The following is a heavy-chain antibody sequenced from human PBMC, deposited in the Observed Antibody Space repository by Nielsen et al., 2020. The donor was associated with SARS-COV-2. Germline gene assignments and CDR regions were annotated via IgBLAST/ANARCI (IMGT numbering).Heavy chain of an antibody. J-gene: IGHJ3*02. D-gene: IGHD6-19*01. V-gene: IGHV3-7*01. CDR2: IKQDGSER. Sequence: GGSLRLSCAASGFTFSSYSMSWVRQAPGKGLEWVANIKQDGSERYYVDSVKGRFTISRDNAENSLSLQMNSLRAEDTAVYYCARESVTGTDAFDIWGQGTMVTVSS. CDR3: ARESVTGTDAFDI. CDR1: GFTFSSYS.